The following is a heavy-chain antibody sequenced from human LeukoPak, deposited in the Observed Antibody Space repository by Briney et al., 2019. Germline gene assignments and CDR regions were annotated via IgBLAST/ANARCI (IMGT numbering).Heavy chain of an antibody. Sequence: PSETLSLTCSVSDGSISSSNWWSWVRQPPGKGLEWIGEIHHSGSTNYNPSLKSRVTMSADKSKNQFSLKLSSVTAADTAVYYCARGGKWLALDYWGQGTLVTVSS. J-gene: IGHJ4*02. D-gene: IGHD6-19*01. CDR3: ARGGKWLALDY. CDR1: DGSISSSNW. CDR2: IHHSGST. V-gene: IGHV4-4*02.